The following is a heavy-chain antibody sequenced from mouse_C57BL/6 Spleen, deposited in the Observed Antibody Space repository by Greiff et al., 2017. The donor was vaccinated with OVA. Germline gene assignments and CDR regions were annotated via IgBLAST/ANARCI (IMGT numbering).Heavy chain of an antibody. D-gene: IGHD2-1*01. CDR1: GYSITSGYY. Sequence: DVQLQESGPGLVKPSQSLSLTCSVTGYSITSGYYWNWIRQFPGNKLEWMGYISYDGSNNYNPSLKNRISITRDTSKNQFFLKLNSVTTEDTATYYCVLIYYGNLYAMDYWGQGTSVTVSS. CDR3: VLIYYGNLYAMDY. CDR2: ISYDGSN. V-gene: IGHV3-6*01. J-gene: IGHJ4*01.